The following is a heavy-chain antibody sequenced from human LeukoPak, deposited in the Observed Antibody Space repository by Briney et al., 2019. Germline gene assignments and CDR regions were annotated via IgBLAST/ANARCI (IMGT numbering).Heavy chain of an antibody. J-gene: IGHJ4*02. Sequence: GASVKVSCKASGYTFTGYYMHWVRQAPGQGLEWMGWINPISGGTNYAQKFQGRVTMTRDTSISTAYMELSRLRSDDTAVYYCARAKSGSRDFDYWGQGTLVTVSS. D-gene: IGHD2-15*01. CDR3: ARAKSGSRDFDY. V-gene: IGHV1-2*02. CDR2: INPISGGT. CDR1: GYTFTGYY.